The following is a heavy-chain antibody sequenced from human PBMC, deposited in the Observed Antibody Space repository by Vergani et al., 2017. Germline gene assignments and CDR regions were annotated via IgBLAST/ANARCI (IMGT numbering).Heavy chain of an antibody. CDR3: ARDILAVASGMDV. J-gene: IGHJ6*02. Sequence: EVQLVESGGGLVKPGGSLRLSCAASGFTFSSYSMNWVLQAPGKGLEWVSSISSSSSYIYYADSVKGRFTISRDNAKNSLYLQMNSLRAEDTAVYYCARDILAVASGMDVWGQGTTVTVSS. CDR2: ISSSSSYI. V-gene: IGHV3-21*01. D-gene: IGHD6-19*01. CDR1: GFTFSSYS.